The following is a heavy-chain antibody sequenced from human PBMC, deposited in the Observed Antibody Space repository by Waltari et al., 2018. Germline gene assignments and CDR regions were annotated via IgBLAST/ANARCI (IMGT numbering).Heavy chain of an antibody. J-gene: IGHJ4*02. CDR1: GFTFSSYA. D-gene: IGHD3-3*01. V-gene: IGHV3-23*01. CDR2: ISGSGGST. Sequence: EVQLLESGGGLVQPGGSLRLSCAASGFTFSSYAMSWVRQAPGTGLEWVSAISGSGGSTYYADSVKGRFTISRDNSKNTLYLQMNSLRAEDTAVYYCAKGDYDFWSGYLHNYFDYWGQGTLVTVSS. CDR3: AKGDYDFWSGYLHNYFDY.